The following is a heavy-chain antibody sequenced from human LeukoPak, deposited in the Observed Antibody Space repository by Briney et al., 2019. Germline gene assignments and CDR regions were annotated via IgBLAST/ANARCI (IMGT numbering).Heavy chain of an antibody. Sequence: SETLSLTCTVSGGSLSSYYWSWIRQPPGKGLEWMGYIYYSGSTNYNPSLKSRVTISVDTSKNQFSLKLSSVTAADTAVYYCARTYYYDSSGFYYWGQGTLVTVSS. J-gene: IGHJ4*02. CDR2: IYYSGST. CDR3: ARTYYYDSSGFYY. D-gene: IGHD3-22*01. V-gene: IGHV4-59*01. CDR1: GGSLSSYY.